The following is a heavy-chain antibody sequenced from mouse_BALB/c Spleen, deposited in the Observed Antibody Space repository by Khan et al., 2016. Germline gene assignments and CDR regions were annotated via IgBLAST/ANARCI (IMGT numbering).Heavy chain of an antibody. V-gene: IGHV1-20*02. CDR2: INPYNGDT. Sequence: VQLQQSGPELVKPGASVKISCKASGYLFTDYFMNWVMQSHGKSLEWIGRINPYNGDTFYNQKFKGKATLTVDKSYNTAHMELRSLASEDSAVYYCTRGGYKYEFAYWGQGTLVTVSA. D-gene: IGHD2-14*01. CDR1: GYLFTDYF. J-gene: IGHJ3*01. CDR3: TRGGYKYEFAY.